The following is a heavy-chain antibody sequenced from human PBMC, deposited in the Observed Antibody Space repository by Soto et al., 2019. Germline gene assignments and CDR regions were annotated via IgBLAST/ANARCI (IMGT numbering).Heavy chain of an antibody. V-gene: IGHV2-5*02. CDR1: GFSLSTSGVG. J-gene: IGHJ4*02. CDR2: IYWDDDK. D-gene: IGHD2-15*01. Sequence: SGPTLVNPTQTLTLTCTFSGFSLSTSGVGVAWIRQPPGKALEWLALIYWDDDKRYSPSLKNRLTVTKDTSKNQVVLIMTNMDPVDTATYYCAHRPSYCSGGSCYSGFDYWGQGTLVTVSS. CDR3: AHRPSYCSGGSCYSGFDY.